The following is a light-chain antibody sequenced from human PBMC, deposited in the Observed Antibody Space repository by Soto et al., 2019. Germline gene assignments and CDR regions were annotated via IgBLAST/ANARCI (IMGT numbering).Light chain of an antibody. J-gene: IGKJ1*01. Sequence: ELVLTQSPATLSSFPGARVTLSCRASQYINTRLAWYQHRPGQAPRLLIYDASGRAGSVPARLSGSGSGTEFTLTISSLQSEDXAVYFCQQYDNWTPTSGQGTKVDIK. CDR2: DAS. V-gene: IGKV3-15*01. CDR3: QQYDNWTPT. CDR1: QYINTR.